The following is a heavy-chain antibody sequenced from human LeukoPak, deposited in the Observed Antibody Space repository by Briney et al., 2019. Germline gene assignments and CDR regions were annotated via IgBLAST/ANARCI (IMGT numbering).Heavy chain of an antibody. CDR2: IIPILGIA. D-gene: IGHD5-12*01. CDR3: ASASGYDQHYFDY. Sequence: SVKVSCKASGGTFSSYAISWVRQAPGQGLEWMGRIIPILGIANYAQKFQGRVTITADKSTSTAYMELSSLRSEDTAVYYCASASGYDQHYFDYWGQGTLVTVSS. V-gene: IGHV1-69*04. CDR1: GGTFSSYA. J-gene: IGHJ4*02.